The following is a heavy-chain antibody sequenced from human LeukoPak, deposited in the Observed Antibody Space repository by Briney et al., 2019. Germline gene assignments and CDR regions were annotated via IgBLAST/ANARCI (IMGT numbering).Heavy chain of an antibody. J-gene: IGHJ5*02. CDR3: ARDSLVGRFLEWLPNNWFDP. CDR2: ISSSSSYI. Sequence: PGGSLRLSCAASGFTFSSYSMNWVRQAPGKGLERVSSISSSSSYIYYADSVKGRFTISRDNAKNSLYLQMNSLRAEDTAVYYCARDSLVGRFLEWLPNNWFDPWGQGTLVTVSS. D-gene: IGHD3-3*01. CDR1: GFTFSSYS. V-gene: IGHV3-21*01.